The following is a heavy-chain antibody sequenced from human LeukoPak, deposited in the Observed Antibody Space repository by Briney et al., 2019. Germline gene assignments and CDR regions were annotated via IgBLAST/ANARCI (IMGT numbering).Heavy chain of an antibody. CDR1: GVIVRSNY. V-gene: IGHV3-66*01. D-gene: IGHD3-10*01. Sequence: PGGSLRLSCVGSGVIVRSNYMTWVRQAPGKGLEWVSILYHGGSTYYADSEKGRFSISRDTSKNTLYLQMNSLRVEDTAVYYCATRRFGELTYWGQGTLVTVSS. J-gene: IGHJ4*02. CDR2: LYHGGST. CDR3: ATRRFGELTY.